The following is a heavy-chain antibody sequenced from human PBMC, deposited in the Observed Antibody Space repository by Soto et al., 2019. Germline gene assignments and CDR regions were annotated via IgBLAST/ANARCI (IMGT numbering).Heavy chain of an antibody. Sequence: QVQLQESGPGLVKPSGTLSLTCAVSGGSISSSNWWSWVRQPPGKGLEWIGEIYHSVNTNYNPSLKSRVTMAVDKSRNQFSLKLGSVTAADTAVYYCARRWGEGRVDYWGQGTLVTVSS. J-gene: IGHJ4*02. V-gene: IGHV4-4*02. D-gene: IGHD3-10*01. CDR1: GGSISSSNW. CDR3: ARRWGEGRVDY. CDR2: IYHSVNT.